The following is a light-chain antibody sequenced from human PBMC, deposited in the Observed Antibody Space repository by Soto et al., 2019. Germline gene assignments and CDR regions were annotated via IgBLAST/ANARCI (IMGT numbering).Light chain of an antibody. Sequence: AIQMTQSPSSLSASVGDRVTITCRASQDIRNELGWYQQKPGKAPKLLIYAASSLQSGVPSRFGGSGSGTDFTLTISSLQPEDFATYYCLQDYNYPWTFGQGTKVEIK. CDR3: LQDYNYPWT. CDR2: AAS. J-gene: IGKJ1*01. CDR1: QDIRNE. V-gene: IGKV1-6*01.